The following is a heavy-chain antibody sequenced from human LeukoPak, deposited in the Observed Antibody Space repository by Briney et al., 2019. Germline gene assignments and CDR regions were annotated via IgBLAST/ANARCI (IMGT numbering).Heavy chain of an antibody. CDR3: ATRTDIGGLLLFDY. Sequence: ALVKVSCKASGYTFTSYGISWVRQAPGQGLEWMGWISAYNGNTNYAQKLQGRVTMTTDTSTSTAYMELRSLRSDDTAVYYCATRTDIGGLLLFDYWGQGTLVTVSS. CDR2: ISAYNGNT. J-gene: IGHJ4*02. D-gene: IGHD3-10*01. V-gene: IGHV1-18*01. CDR1: GYTFTSYG.